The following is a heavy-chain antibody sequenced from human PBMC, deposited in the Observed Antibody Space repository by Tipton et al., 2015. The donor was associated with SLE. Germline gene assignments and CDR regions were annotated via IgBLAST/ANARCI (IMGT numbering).Heavy chain of an antibody. CDR2: IRYDGSKK. J-gene: IGHJ3*02. CDR3: AKGYSPRDAFDI. CDR1: GSTFTTYG. D-gene: IGHD6-13*01. V-gene: IGHV3-30*02. Sequence: SLRLSCVASGSTFTTYGMHWVRLAPGKGLEWVAVIRYDGSKKYYGDSVKGRFTISRNNSKNALYLQLNSVSAEDTAVYCCAKGYSPRDAFDIWGQWTMVTVSS.